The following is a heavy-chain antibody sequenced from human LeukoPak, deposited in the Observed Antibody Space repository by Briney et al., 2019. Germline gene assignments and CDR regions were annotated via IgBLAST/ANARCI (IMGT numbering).Heavy chain of an antibody. CDR1: GYTFTELS. V-gene: IGHV1-24*01. Sequence: ASVRVSCKVSGYTFTELSMHWVRQAPGKGLEWMGGFDPEDGETIYAQKFQGRVTMTEDTSTDTAYMELSSLRSEDTAVYYCATAPQASYCSSTSCYVFDYWGQGTLVTVSS. CDR2: FDPEDGET. D-gene: IGHD2-2*01. J-gene: IGHJ4*02. CDR3: ATAPQASYCSSTSCYVFDY.